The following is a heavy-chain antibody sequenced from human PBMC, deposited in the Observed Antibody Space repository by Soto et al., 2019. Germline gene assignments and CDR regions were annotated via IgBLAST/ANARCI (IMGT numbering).Heavy chain of an antibody. V-gene: IGHV3-23*01. CDR2: ISGGGDDA. Sequence: EVQLLESGGGLVQPGGSLRLSCAASGFTFSTYVMSWVRQARGKGLEWVSSISGGGDDADYANSVRERFSIPTDNSKNTLFLQMNSLRAEDTAVYYCAKEIYYGARRFDFWGPGTLVTVSS. J-gene: IGHJ4*02. CDR1: GFTFSTYV. D-gene: IGHD4-17*01. CDR3: AKEIYYGARRFDF.